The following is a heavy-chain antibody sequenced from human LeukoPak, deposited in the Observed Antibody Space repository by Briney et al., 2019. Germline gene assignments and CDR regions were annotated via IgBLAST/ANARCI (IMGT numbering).Heavy chain of an antibody. J-gene: IGHJ6*01. CDR2: ISSSSSYI. Sequence: GGSLRLSCAASAFTFSSYSMNWVRQAPGKGLEWVSSISSSSSYIYYADSVKGRFTISTDNAKNSLDLQMKSPRAEDTAVYYCASKAKDYYGMDVWGEGTTVTVSS. CDR3: ASKAKDYYGMDV. CDR1: AFTFSSYS. V-gene: IGHV3-21*01.